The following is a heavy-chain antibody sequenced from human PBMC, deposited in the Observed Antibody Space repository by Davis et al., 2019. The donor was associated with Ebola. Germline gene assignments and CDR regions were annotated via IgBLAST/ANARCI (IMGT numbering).Heavy chain of an antibody. V-gene: IGHV4-34*01. CDR1: GGSFSGYY. CDR3: ASNFDWSPSYYYYGMDV. CDR2: INHSGST. D-gene: IGHD3-9*01. J-gene: IGHJ6*02. Sequence: MPSETLSLTCAVYGGSFSGYYWSWIRQPPGKGLEWIGEINHSGSTNYNPSLKSLVTISVDTSKNQFSLKLSSVTAADTAVYYCASNFDWSPSYYYYGMDVWGQGTTVTVSS.